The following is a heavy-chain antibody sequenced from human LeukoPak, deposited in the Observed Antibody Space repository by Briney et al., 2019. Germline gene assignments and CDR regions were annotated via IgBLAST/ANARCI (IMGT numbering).Heavy chain of an antibody. V-gene: IGHV4-59*05. CDR2: IYYSGST. D-gene: IGHD1-1*01. CDR3: AVGERSDTGWASNVDY. CDR1: GGSISSYY. Sequence: SETLSLTCTVSGGSISSYYWSWIRQPPGKGLEWIGSIYYSGSTYYNPSLKSRVTISVDTSKNQFSLKLSSVTAADTAVYYCAVGERSDTGWASNVDYWGQGTLVTVSS. J-gene: IGHJ4*02.